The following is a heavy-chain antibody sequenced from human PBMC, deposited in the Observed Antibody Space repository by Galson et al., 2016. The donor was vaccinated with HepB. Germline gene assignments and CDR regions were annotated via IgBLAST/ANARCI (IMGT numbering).Heavy chain of an antibody. J-gene: IGHJ4*02. Sequence: SETLSLTCSVSGDSISSYFWTWIRQPPGKSLEWIGYIHNDGYTNYNPSLKSRVTISMDTSKNQFSLKLKSVTAADTAVYYCARDGYYGSGSYRLPEHWGQGTLVTVSS. CDR2: IHNDGYT. CDR3: ARDGYYGSGSYRLPEH. CDR1: GDSISSYF. D-gene: IGHD3-10*01. V-gene: IGHV4-59*01.